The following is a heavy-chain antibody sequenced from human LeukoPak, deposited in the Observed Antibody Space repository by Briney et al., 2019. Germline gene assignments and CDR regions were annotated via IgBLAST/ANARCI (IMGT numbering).Heavy chain of an antibody. J-gene: IGHJ6*02. CDR2: IYYSGCT. D-gene: IGHD3-22*01. V-gene: IGHV4-59*01. Sequence: KSSETLSLTCTASGGSISSYYWSWIRQPPGKGLEWIGYIYYSGCTNYNPSLKGRVTISVDTSKNQFSLKLSSVTAADTAVYYCARGSLYDSSGYYSRYYYYYGMDVWGQGTTVTVSS. CDR1: GGSISSYY. CDR3: ARGSLYDSSGYYSRYYYYYGMDV.